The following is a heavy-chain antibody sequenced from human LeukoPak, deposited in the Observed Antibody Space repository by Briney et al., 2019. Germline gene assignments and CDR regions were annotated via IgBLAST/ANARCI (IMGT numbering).Heavy chain of an antibody. D-gene: IGHD2-21*01. CDR2: IKQDGSEK. Sequence: PGGSLRLSCAASGFTFSSYWMSWVRQAPGKGLEWVANIKQDGSEKYYVDSVKGRFTISRDNAKNSLYLQTNSLRAEATAVYYCARVAGDCGGDCYSYYYYMDVWGKGTTVTVSS. J-gene: IGHJ6*03. CDR3: ARVAGDCGGDCYSYYYYMDV. CDR1: GFTFSSYW. V-gene: IGHV3-7*01.